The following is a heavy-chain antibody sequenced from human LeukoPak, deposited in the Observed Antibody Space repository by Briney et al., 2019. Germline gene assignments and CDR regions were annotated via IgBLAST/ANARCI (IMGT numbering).Heavy chain of an antibody. J-gene: IGHJ6*02. CDR2: ISYDGSNK. CDR3: ARDRRIAARDGMDV. D-gene: IGHD6-6*01. Sequence: GGSLRLSCAASGFTFNSYVMHWVRQAPGKGLEWVAVISYDGSNKYYADSVKGRFTISRDNSKNTLYLQMNSLRAEDTAVYYCARDRRIAARDGMDVWGQGTTVTVSS. CDR1: GFTFNSYV. V-gene: IGHV3-30*04.